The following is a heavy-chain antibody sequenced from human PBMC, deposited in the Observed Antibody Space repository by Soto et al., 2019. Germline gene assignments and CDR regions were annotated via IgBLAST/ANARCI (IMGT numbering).Heavy chain of an antibody. V-gene: IGHV1-2*04. CDR1: GYTFTGYY. D-gene: IGHD3-9*01. CDR2: INPNSGGT. CDR3: ARAGLRYFDWFSWFDP. J-gene: IGHJ5*02. Sequence: VSCKASGYTFTGYYMHWVRQAPGPGLEWMGWINPNSGGTNYAQKFQGWVTMTRDTSISTAYMELSRLRSDDTAVYYCARAGLRYFDWFSWFDPWGQGTLVTVSS.